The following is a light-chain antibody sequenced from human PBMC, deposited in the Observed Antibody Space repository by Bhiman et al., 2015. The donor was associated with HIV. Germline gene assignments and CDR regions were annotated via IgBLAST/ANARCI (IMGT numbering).Light chain of an antibody. J-gene: IGLJ1*01. Sequence: QSALTQPASVSGSPGQSITISCTGTRDDIGAYDYVSWYKHHPGEAPKLMIFDVTKRPSGVSDRFSGSKSGNAASLTISGLQAEDEADYYCSSYTSRKKEVFGSGTKVTVL. CDR1: RDDIGAYDY. CDR3: SSYTSRKKEV. CDR2: DVT. V-gene: IGLV2-14*03.